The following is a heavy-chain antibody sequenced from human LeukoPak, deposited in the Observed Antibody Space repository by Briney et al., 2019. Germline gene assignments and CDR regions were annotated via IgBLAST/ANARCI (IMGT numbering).Heavy chain of an antibody. J-gene: IGHJ4*02. V-gene: IGHV3-23*01. D-gene: IGHD5/OR15-5a*01. CDR1: GFAFSTYA. CDR2: ISTSGRAT. CDR3: AKARGSSVYVQFDY. Sequence: GGSLRLSCAASGFAFSTYAMTWVRQAPEKGLQWVSTISTSGRATYYADSVEGRFTISRDNSKNTLYLRMNSLRADDTAVYYCAKARGSSVYVQFDYWGQGTQVTVSP.